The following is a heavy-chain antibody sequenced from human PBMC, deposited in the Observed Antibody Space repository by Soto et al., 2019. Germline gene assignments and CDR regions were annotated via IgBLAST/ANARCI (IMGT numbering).Heavy chain of an antibody. J-gene: IGHJ3*02. Sequence: SVKVSCKASGGTFSSYAISWVRQAPGQGLEWMGGIIPIFGTANYAQKFQGRVTITADESTSTAYMELGSLRSEDTAVYYCAKVARIAAAKGAFDIWGQGTMVTVSS. CDR3: AKVARIAAAKGAFDI. CDR2: IIPIFGTA. CDR1: GGTFSSYA. V-gene: IGHV1-69*13. D-gene: IGHD6-13*01.